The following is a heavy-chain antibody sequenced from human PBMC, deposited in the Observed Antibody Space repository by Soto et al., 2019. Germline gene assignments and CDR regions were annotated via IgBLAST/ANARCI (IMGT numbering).Heavy chain of an antibody. Sequence: PSETLSLTCTVSGGSISSGGYYWSWIRQHPGKGLEWIGYIYYSGSTYYNPSLKSRVTISVDTSKNQFSLKLSSVTAADTAVYYCARSGGAAAIREFDYWGQGTLVTVSS. J-gene: IGHJ4*02. CDR3: ARSGGAAAIREFDY. CDR1: GGSISSGGYY. V-gene: IGHV4-31*03. CDR2: IYYSGST. D-gene: IGHD2-2*01.